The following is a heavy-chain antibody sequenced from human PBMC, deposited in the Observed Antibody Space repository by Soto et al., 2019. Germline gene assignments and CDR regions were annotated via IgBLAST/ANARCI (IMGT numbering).Heavy chain of an antibody. CDR2: VVVGSGNT. CDR3: AADVGYDFWSGYYRFDY. J-gene: IGHJ4*02. Sequence: SVKVSCKASGFTFTSSAVQWVRQARGQRLEWIGWVVVGSGNTNYAQKFQERVTITRDMSTSTAYMELSSLRSEDTAVYYCAADVGYDFWSGYYRFDYWGQGTLVTVSS. V-gene: IGHV1-58*01. CDR1: GFTFTSSA. D-gene: IGHD3-3*01.